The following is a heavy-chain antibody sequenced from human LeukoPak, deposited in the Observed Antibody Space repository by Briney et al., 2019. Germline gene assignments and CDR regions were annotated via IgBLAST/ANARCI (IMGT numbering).Heavy chain of an antibody. CDR3: ARHRDCSSGACYPDY. J-gene: IGHJ4*02. CDR2: IAPSDSYT. V-gene: IGHV5-10-1*01. CDR1: GYSFSNYW. Sequence: GESLKISCKGSGYSFSNYWISWVRQMPGKGLEWMGRIAPSDSYTNYSPSFQGHVTISADKSISTAYLQWSGLKASDTAVYYCARHRDCSSGACYPDYWGQGTLVTVSS. D-gene: IGHD2-15*01.